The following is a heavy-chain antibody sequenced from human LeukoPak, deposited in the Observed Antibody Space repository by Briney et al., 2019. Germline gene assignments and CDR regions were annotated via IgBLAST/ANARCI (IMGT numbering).Heavy chain of an antibody. CDR2: INPNSGGT. V-gene: IGHV1-2*02. J-gene: IGHJ4*02. CDR3: ARAGQWLVLYYFDY. Sequence: ASVKVSCKASGYTFTGLYMHWVRQAPGQGLEWMGGINPNSGGTNYAQKFQGRVTMTRDTSISTAYMELSRQRSDDTAVYYCARAGQWLVLYYFDYWGQGTLVTVSS. CDR1: GYTFTGLY. D-gene: IGHD6-19*01.